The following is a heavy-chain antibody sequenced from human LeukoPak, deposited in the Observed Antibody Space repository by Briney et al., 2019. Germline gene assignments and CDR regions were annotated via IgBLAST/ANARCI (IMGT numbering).Heavy chain of an antibody. CDR2: ISGSGGST. CDR3: AKDVYYDSSGYQN. V-gene: IGHV3-23*01. Sequence: PGGSLRLSCAASGFTFSSYGMSWVRQAPGKGLEWVSAISGSGGSTYYADSVKGRFTISRDNSKNTLYLQMNSLRAEDTAVYYCAKDVYYDSSGYQNWGQGTLVTVSS. D-gene: IGHD3-22*01. J-gene: IGHJ4*02. CDR1: GFTFSSYG.